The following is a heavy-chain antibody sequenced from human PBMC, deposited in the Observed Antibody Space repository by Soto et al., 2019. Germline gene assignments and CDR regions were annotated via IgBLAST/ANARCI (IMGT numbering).Heavy chain of an antibody. CDR2: INPNSGGT. D-gene: IGHD3-3*01. CDR3: ARGWYYDFWSGYLSSPRDLYYFDY. Sequence: ASVKVSCKASGYTFTGYYMHWVRQAPGQGLEWMGWINPNSGGTNYAQKFQGWVTMTRDTSISTAYMELSRLRSDDTAVYYCARGWYYDFWSGYLSSPRDLYYFDYWGQGTLVTVSS. CDR1: GYTFTGYY. V-gene: IGHV1-2*04. J-gene: IGHJ4*02.